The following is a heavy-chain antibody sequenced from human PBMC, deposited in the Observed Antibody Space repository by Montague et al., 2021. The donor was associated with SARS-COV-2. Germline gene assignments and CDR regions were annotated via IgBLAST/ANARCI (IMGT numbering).Heavy chain of an antibody. Sequence: SETRSLTCTVSGGSIRSSSYYWGWIRQPPGKGLECIGSIYYSGSTYYNPSLKSRVTISVDTSKNHFSLKLSSVTAADTAVYYCARTTWLRGYFDLWGRGTPVTVSS. CDR1: GGSIRSSSYY. J-gene: IGHJ2*01. D-gene: IGHD5-12*01. V-gene: IGHV4-39*07. CDR3: ARTTWLRGYFDL. CDR2: IYYSGST.